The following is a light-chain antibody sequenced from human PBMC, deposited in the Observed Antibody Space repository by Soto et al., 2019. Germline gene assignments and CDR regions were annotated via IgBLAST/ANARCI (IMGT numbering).Light chain of an antibody. J-gene: IGLJ1*01. V-gene: IGLV1-44*01. CDR1: NSNIGSDI. CDR2: TTN. Sequence: QSVLTQPPSASGTPGQRATISCCGSNSNIGSDIVNCYQLLPGEAPEVLINTTNQRPSGVPERFSGSKSGTSASLAIRGLQSEDEANTSCAAWDGGLSGPVVFGTGTKVTVL. CDR3: AAWDGGLSGPVV.